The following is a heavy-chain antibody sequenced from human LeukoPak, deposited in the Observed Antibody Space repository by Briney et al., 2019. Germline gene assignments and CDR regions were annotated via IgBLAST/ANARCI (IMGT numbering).Heavy chain of an antibody. J-gene: IGHJ5*02. CDR3: AKVGDSTMVRGVLRFDP. CDR2: ISGSDGST. D-gene: IGHD3-10*01. V-gene: IGHV3-23*01. CDR1: GFTFSSYA. Sequence: GGSLRLSCAASGFTFSSYAMSWVRQAPGKGLEWVSAISGSDGSTYYADSVKGRFTISRDNSKNTLYLQMNSLRAEDTAVYYCAKVGDSTMVRGVLRFDPWGQGTLVTVSS.